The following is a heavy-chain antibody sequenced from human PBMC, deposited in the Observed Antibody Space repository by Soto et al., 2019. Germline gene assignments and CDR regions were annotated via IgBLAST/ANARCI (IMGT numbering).Heavy chain of an antibody. J-gene: IGHJ5*02. D-gene: IGHD3-22*01. CDR3: ARGHLHYYDSSGYLVGHWFDP. CDR1: GGSISSGDYY. V-gene: IGHV4-30-4*01. Sequence: SETLSLTCTVSGGSISSGDYYWSWIRQPPGKGLEWIGYIYYSGSTYYNPSLKSRVTISVDTSKNQFSLKLSSVTAADTAVYYCARGHLHYYDSSGYLVGHWFDPWGQGTLVTVSS. CDR2: IYYSGST.